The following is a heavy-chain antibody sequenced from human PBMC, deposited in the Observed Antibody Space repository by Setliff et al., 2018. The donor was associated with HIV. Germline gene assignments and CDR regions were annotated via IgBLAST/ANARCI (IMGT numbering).Heavy chain of an antibody. Sequence: SETLSLTCTVSGGSISSHYWSWIRQPPGKGLEWIGYIHYSGSTNYNPSLKSRVTISIDTSKNQFSLKLTSVTAADTAVYYCARLNNGAHYFHFDYWGQGTLVTVSS. V-gene: IGHV4-59*08. D-gene: IGHD1-20*01. CDR3: ARLNNGAHYFHFDY. CDR1: GGSISSHY. CDR2: IHYSGST. J-gene: IGHJ4*02.